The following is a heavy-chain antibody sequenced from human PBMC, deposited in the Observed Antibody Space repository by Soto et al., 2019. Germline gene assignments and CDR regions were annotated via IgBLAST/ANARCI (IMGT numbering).Heavy chain of an antibody. D-gene: IGHD2-15*01. CDR3: ARGWGILVVVAAMVYGMDV. V-gene: IGHV1-2*02. J-gene: IGHJ6*02. Sequence: ASVKVSCKASGYTFTGYYMHWVRQAPGQGLEWMGWINPNSGGTNYAQKFQGRVTMTRDTSISTAYMELSRLRSDDTAVYYCARGWGILVVVAAMVYGMDVWGQGTTVTVSS. CDR2: INPNSGGT. CDR1: GYTFTGYY.